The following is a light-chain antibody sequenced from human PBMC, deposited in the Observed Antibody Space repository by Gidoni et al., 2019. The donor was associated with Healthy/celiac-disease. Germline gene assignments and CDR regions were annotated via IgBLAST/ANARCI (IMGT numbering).Light chain of an antibody. Sequence: IQLTQSPSSLSASVGDRVTITCRASQGISSYLAWYQQKPGKAPKLLIYAASTLQSGVPSRFSGSGSGTDFTLTISSLQPEDFATYYCQQLNSYLRITFGGGTKVEIK. CDR2: AAS. CDR1: QGISSY. CDR3: QQLNSYLRIT. V-gene: IGKV1-9*01. J-gene: IGKJ4*01.